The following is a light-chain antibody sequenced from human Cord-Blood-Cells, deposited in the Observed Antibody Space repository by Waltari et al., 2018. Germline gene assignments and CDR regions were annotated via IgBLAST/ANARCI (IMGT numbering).Light chain of an antibody. Sequence: QLVLTQSPSASASLGASVKLTCTLSSGHSSYAIAWHQQQPEKGPRYLMKLNSADSHSKGDSIPALFSGSSSGAERYLTISSRQSEDEADYYCQTWGTGIQVFGGGTKLTVL. CDR3: QTWGTGIQV. V-gene: IGLV4-69*01. J-gene: IGLJ3*02. CDR1: SGHSSYA. CDR2: LNSADSH.